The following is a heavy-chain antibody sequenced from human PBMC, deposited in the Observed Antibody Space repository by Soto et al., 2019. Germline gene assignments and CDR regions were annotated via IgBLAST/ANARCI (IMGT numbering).Heavy chain of an antibody. CDR1: GFTVSSNY. D-gene: IGHD2-15*01. V-gene: IGHV3-66*01. CDR2: IFPDGST. Sequence: GGSLRLSCTVSGFTVSSNYMNWVRQAPGKGLEWVSVIFPDGSTYYTDSVRDRFTISRDNSKNTVYLQMNSLRAEDTAVYFCARRALPPALVDYGGQEPRVTVSS. CDR3: ARRALPPALVDY. J-gene: IGHJ4*02.